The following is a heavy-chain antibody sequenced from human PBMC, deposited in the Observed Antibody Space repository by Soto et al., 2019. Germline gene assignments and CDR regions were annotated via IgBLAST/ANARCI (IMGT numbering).Heavy chain of an antibody. V-gene: IGHV1-69*02. Sequence: QVQLVQSGAEVKKPGSSVKVSCKASGDTFSSYTISWVRQAPGQGLEWMGRIIPILDIANYAQKLQGRVTITADKSTNTAYMELSSLRSEDTAVYYCAAGGHCGFDIWGQGTMVTVSS. CDR1: GDTFSSYT. D-gene: IGHD1-1*01. CDR2: IIPILDIA. J-gene: IGHJ3*02. CDR3: AAGGHCGFDI.